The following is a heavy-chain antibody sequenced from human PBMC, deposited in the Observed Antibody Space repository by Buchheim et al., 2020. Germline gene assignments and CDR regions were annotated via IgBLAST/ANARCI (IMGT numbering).Heavy chain of an antibody. CDR2: VWYDGNHK. CDR1: GFTFSTYG. Sequence: QVQLVESGGGVVQPGRSLTLSCAASGFTFSTYGMFWVRQAPGKGLEWVAVVWYDGNHKYYADSVKGRFTISRDNSKNTLYLQMSSLGADDTGVYCCAKGRGRWRIRNGMDVWGQGTT. J-gene: IGHJ6*02. CDR3: AKGRGRWRIRNGMDV. V-gene: IGHV3-33*06. D-gene: IGHD3-10*01.